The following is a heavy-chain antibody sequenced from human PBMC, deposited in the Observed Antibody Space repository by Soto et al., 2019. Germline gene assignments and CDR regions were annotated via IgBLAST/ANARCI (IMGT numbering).Heavy chain of an antibody. CDR3: ARVPGHKNSRGDF. V-gene: IGHV1-2*02. D-gene: IGHD1-7*01. Sequence: QVRLMQSGPEVRRPGASVTVSCKASGYTFTHYFIHWVRRAPGQGLEWMGYINPKSGDTHYSQTLRGTVSMTRDTSTDTANMGLSSLKSDDTAVYFCARVPGHKNSRGDFWGQGNPITFSS. CDR1: GYTFTHYF. CDR2: INPKSGDT. J-gene: IGHJ4*02.